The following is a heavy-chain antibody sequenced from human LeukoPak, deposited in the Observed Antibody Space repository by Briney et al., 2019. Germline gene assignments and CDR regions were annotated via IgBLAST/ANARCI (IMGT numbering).Heavy chain of an antibody. CDR1: GFSISNYA. CDR3: AKDLESSGTFDY. Sequence: GGSLRLSCAASGFSISNYAMSWVRQGPGRGLEWVSTISNSVDDIFYEDSVKGRFTISRDNSKNTVYLQMNSLRADDTALYYCAKDLESSGTFDYWGQGTLVTVSS. CDR2: ISNSVDDI. J-gene: IGHJ4*02. V-gene: IGHV3-23*01. D-gene: IGHD6-19*01.